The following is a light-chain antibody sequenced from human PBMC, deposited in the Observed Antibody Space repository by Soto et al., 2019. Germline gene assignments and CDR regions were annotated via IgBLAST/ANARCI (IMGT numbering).Light chain of an antibody. CDR3: QQYSSSPPT. CDR1: QSVSSNY. CDR2: GIS. V-gene: IGKV3-20*01. Sequence: EIVLTQSPGTLSLSPGERATLSCRASQSVSSNYLAWYQQKPGQAPRLLIYGISSRATGIPDRFSGSGSGTDFTFTISRLEPEDFAVYFCQQYSSSPPTFGPGTKVDLK. J-gene: IGKJ3*01.